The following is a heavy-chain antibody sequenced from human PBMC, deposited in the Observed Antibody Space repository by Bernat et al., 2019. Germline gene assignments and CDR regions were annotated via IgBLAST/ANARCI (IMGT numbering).Heavy chain of an antibody. V-gene: IGHV3-49*04. CDR1: GFTFGDYD. CDR3: GRQYYFDY. Sequence: EVQLVESGGGLVQPGRSLRLSCTASGFTFGDYDVSWVRQAPGKGLGWVGFIRSKAYGGTPEYAASEKGRFTITRDDSISIAYLQMNSLKTDDTAVYYCGRQYYFDYWGQGTLVTVSS. D-gene: IGHD2/OR15-2a*01. CDR2: IRSKAYGGTP. J-gene: IGHJ4*02.